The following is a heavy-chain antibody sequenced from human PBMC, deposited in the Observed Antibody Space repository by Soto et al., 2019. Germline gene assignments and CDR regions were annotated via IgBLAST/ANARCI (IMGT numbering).Heavy chain of an antibody. D-gene: IGHD1-26*01. CDR3: SSNGAAYDALEV. Sequence: QLQLQESGSGLVKPSQTLSLTCAVSGGSISSGGYSWTWIRQPPGKGLEWIGYIYHSGNTYYNPSLRSRVTISGDRSKNQFTLNLSSVTAADTAVYYCSSNGAAYDALEVWGQGKMETVS. V-gene: IGHV4-30-2*01. J-gene: IGHJ3*01. CDR2: IYHSGNT. CDR1: GGSISSGGYS.